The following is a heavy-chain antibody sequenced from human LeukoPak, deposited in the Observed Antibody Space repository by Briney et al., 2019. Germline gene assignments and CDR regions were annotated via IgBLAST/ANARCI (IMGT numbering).Heavy chain of an antibody. Sequence: GGSLRLSCAASGFTFSSYWMQWVRQAPGKGLVWVSHISSGGSSTSYADSVKGRFTISRDNAKNTLYLQMNSLRAEDTAVYYCARDNWGSLDYWGRGTLVTVSS. V-gene: IGHV3-74*01. CDR3: ARDNWGSLDY. CDR1: GFTFSSYW. D-gene: IGHD7-27*01. J-gene: IGHJ4*02. CDR2: ISSGGSST.